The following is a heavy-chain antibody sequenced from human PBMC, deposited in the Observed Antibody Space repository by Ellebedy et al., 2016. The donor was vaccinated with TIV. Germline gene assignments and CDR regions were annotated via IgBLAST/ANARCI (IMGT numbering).Heavy chain of an antibody. CDR1: GFTFSSYA. D-gene: IGHD3-16*01. J-gene: IGHJ6*02. V-gene: IGHV3-30*01. Sequence: GESLKISCAASGFTFSSYAMHWVRQAPGKGLEWVALISYDGSDEYYEDSVKGRFTISRDNSKNTLYLQMNSLRADDTAVYYCARDSMEAWGRYYYGMDVWGQGTTVTVSS. CDR2: ISYDGSDE. CDR3: ARDSMEAWGRYYYGMDV.